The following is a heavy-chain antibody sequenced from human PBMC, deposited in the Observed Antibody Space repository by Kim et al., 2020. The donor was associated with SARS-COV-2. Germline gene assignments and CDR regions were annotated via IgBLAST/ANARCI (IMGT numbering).Heavy chain of an antibody. D-gene: IGHD6-6*01. Sequence: SETLSLTCTVSGDSISNTNYYWAWVRQPPGKGLEWISSIYYTGTSFYKPSLKSRVTISVDTSKNHFYLKVNSVTAADTAVYYCTRETGGSSAASWGQGTLVIVS. CDR2: IYYTGTS. CDR1: GDSISNTNYY. J-gene: IGHJ4*02. V-gene: IGHV4-39*02. CDR3: TRETGGSSAAS.